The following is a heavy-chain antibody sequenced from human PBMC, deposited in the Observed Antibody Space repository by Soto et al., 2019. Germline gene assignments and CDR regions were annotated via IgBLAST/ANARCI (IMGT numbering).Heavy chain of an antibody. CDR3: AKFYTAAAGPPSFKNYYFDY. V-gene: IGHV3-30*18. Sequence: GGSLRLSCAASGFTFSSYGMHWVRQAPGKGLEWVAVISYDGSNKYYADSVKGRFTISRDNSKNTLYLQMNSLRAEDTAVYYCAKFYTAAAGPPSFKNYYFDYWGQGTLVTVSS. CDR2: ISYDGSNK. CDR1: GFTFSSYG. J-gene: IGHJ4*02. D-gene: IGHD6-13*01.